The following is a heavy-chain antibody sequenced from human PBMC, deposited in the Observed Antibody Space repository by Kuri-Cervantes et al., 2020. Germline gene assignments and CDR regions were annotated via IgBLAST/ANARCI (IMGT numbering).Heavy chain of an antibody. CDR1: GGSVNYYY. V-gene: IGHV4-59*02. D-gene: IGHD1-26*01. CDR3: ARDSGSFSRNFFNY. J-gene: IGHJ4*02. Sequence: SETLSLTCSVSGGSVNYYYWSWIRQPPGKGLEWIGYVYYSGDTNYNPSLKSRVTMSVDTSKNQFSLRLSSVTAADTAIYFCARDSGSFSRNFFNYWGQGTLVTVSS. CDR2: VYYSGDT.